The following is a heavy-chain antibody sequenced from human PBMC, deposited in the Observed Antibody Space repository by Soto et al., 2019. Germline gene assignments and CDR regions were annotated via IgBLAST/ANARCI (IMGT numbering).Heavy chain of an antibody. CDR3: SRGGHITVVTASFDF. CDR1: ENTFSSYY. D-gene: IGHD2-21*02. V-gene: IGHV1-46*03. CDR2: IHPSGGGA. Sequence: QAQLVQSGAEVKKPGASVKVSCKASENTFSSYYLHWVRQAPGQGLEWMGMIHPSGGGATYAQKFLGRVTMTRDTSTSTVLMELSSLRSEDTAIYYCSRGGHITVVTASFDFWGQGTLVTVSS. J-gene: IGHJ4*02.